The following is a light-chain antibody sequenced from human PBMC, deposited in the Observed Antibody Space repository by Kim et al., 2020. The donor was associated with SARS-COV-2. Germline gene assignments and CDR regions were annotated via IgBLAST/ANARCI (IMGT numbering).Light chain of an antibody. V-gene: IGKV1-33*01. J-gene: IGKJ3*01. CDR3: QQYDNIPFS. Sequence: DTQMTQSPSSLSASVGDRVTITCQASQDISKFLNWYQQKPGKAPKLLIYDASSLETGVPSRFSGSGSATYFTFTISSLQPEDMAIYYCQQYDNIPFSFGPGTKVDIK. CDR2: DAS. CDR1: QDISKF.